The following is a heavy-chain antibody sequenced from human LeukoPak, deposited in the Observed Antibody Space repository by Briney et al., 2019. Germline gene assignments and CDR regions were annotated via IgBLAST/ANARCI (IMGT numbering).Heavy chain of an antibody. CDR1: GGSFSGYY. J-gene: IGHJ3*02. Sequence: SETLSLTCAVYGGSFSGYYWSWIRQPPGKGLEWIGEINHSGSTNYNPSLKSRVTISVDTSKNQFSLKLSSVTAADTAVYYCARLDRSSSQPRCWNVWSGAFDIWGQGTMVTVSS. V-gene: IGHV4-34*01. CDR2: INHSGST. D-gene: IGHD6-13*01. CDR3: ARLDRSSSQPRCWNVWSGAFDI.